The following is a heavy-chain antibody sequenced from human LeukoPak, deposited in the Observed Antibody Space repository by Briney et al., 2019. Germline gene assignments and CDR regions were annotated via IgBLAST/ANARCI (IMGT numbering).Heavy chain of an antibody. D-gene: IGHD3-16*01. J-gene: IGHJ6*03. CDR2: IIPIFGTA. CDR1: GGTFISYA. V-gene: IGHV1-69*13. Sequence: SVKVSCKASGGTFISYAISWVRQAPGQGVEWMGGIIPIFGTANYAQKFQGRVTITADESTSTDYMELRRLREEDTAVYYCARDRLGLVNYYHYMDVWGKGTTVTVSS. CDR3: ARDRLGLVNYYHYMDV.